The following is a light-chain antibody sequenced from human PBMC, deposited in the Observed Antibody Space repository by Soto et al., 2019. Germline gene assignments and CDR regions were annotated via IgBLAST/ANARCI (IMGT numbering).Light chain of an antibody. CDR2: RAS. CDR1: QSLSDN. Sequence: EIVMTQFPATLSVSPGERATLSCRASQSLSDNLAWYQQRPGQAPRLLFYRASTRATGVPARFSASGSGTEFTLTGSSLQSEDSAVYYWHQYSNWPPWTFGPGTKVEIK. CDR3: HQYSNWPPWT. V-gene: IGKV3-15*01. J-gene: IGKJ1*01.